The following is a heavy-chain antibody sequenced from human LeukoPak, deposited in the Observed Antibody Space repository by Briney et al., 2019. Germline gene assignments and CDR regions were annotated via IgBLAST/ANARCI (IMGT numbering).Heavy chain of an antibody. CDR2: ISYDGSNK. Sequence: GGSLRLSCAASGFAFSSYAMHWVRQAPGKGLEWVAVISYDGSNKYYADSVKGRFTISRDNSKNTLYLQMNSLRAEDTAVYYCARVVAYGDYEPYFDYWGQGTLVTVSS. V-gene: IGHV3-30-3*01. CDR3: ARVVAYGDYEPYFDY. J-gene: IGHJ4*02. D-gene: IGHD4-17*01. CDR1: GFAFSSYA.